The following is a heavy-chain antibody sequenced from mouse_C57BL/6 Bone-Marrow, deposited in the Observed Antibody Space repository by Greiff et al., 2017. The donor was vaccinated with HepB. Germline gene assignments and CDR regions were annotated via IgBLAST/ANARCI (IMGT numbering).Heavy chain of an antibody. V-gene: IGHV1-63*01. CDR3: ARRLRANWYFDV. J-gene: IGHJ1*03. CDR1: GYTFTNYW. D-gene: IGHD2-2*01. Sequence: VQLQESGAELVRPGTSVKMSCKASGYTFTNYWIGWAKQRPGHGLEWIGDIYPGGGYTNYNEKFKGKATLTADKSSSTAYMQFSSLTSEDAAIYYCARRLRANWYFDVWGTGTTVTVSS. CDR2: IYPGGGYT.